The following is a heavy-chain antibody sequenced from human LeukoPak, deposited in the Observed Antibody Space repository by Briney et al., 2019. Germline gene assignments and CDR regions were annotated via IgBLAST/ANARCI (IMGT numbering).Heavy chain of an antibody. CDR3: ARYGVFDFWSGLDY. Sequence: ASVKVSCKASGSTFPGYYMHWVRPAPGQGLEWMGWLNPNSGGTNYAQKFQGRVTMTRDTSISTAYMELSRLRSDDTAVYYCARYGVFDFWSGLDYWGQGTLVTVSS. CDR1: GSTFPGYY. J-gene: IGHJ4*02. D-gene: IGHD3-3*01. V-gene: IGHV1-2*02. CDR2: LNPNSGGT.